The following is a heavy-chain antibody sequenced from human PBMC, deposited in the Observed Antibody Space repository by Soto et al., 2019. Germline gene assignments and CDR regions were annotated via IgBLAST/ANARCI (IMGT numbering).Heavy chain of an antibody. D-gene: IGHD6-13*01. V-gene: IGHV6-1*01. CDR2: TYYRSKWYN. CDR1: GESVSSYSAA. CDR3: VCSRSLYVAFDI. J-gene: IGHJ3*02. Sequence: PSQALSLTCAICGESVSSYSAAWNWNRQSPSGGLEWLGRTYYRSKWYNDYAVSVKSRITINPDTSKNQFSLQLNSVTPEDTAVYYCVCSRSLYVAFDILRQGTMVTVSS.